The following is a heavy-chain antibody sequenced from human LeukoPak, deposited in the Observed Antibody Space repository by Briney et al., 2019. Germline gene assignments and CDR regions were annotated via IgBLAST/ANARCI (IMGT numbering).Heavy chain of an antibody. J-gene: IGHJ4*02. V-gene: IGHV1-2*02. CDR1: GYTFTGYY. CDR3: ARDNYYGSGSYIDY. CDR2: INPNSGGT. D-gene: IGHD3-10*01. Sequence: ASVKVSCKASGYTFTGYYMHWVRQAPGQGLEWMGWINPNSGGTNYAQKFQGRVTMTRDTSISTAYMELSRLRSDDTAVYYCARDNYYGSGSYIDYWGQGTLVTVSS.